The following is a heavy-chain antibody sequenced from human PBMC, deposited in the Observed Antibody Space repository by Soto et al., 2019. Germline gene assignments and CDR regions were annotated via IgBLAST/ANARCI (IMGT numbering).Heavy chain of an antibody. J-gene: IGHJ4*02. CDR2: TYYRSTWYN. CDR3: SREFGCYEGSDSYFDY. Sequence: SPTLSLTCALSGAGVSGNSAAWNWIRQSPSSGLESLGRTYYRSTWYNDYAVSVKSRITVTPDASKNQFSLLLNSVTPEHTAAYYCSREFGCYEGSDSYFDYWGQRALVIFSS. V-gene: IGHV6-1*01. D-gene: IGHD3-16*01. CDR1: GAGVSGNSAA.